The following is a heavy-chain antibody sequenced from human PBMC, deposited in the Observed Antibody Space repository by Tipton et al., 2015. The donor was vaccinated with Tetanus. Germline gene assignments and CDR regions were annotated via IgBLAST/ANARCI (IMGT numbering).Heavy chain of an antibody. CDR1: GGSISSYY. J-gene: IGHJ5*02. CDR2: IYTSEST. CDR3: AKRDYKKGNWFDP. V-gene: IGHV4-4*07. Sequence: GLVKPSETLSLTCTVSGGSISSYYWSWIRQPAGKGLEWIGRIYTSESTNYNPSLKSRLTMSVDTSKNQFSLRLNSVTAADTGVYYCAKRDYKKGNWFDPWGQGIPVTVSS. D-gene: IGHD4-11*01.